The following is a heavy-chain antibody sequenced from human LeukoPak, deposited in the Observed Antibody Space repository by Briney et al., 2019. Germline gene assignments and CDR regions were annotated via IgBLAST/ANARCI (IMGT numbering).Heavy chain of an antibody. CDR3: ARVDSGRFYFDY. CDR1: GFTVSSNY. V-gene: IGHV3-66*01. CDR2: IYSGSRT. Sequence: GGSLRLSCAVSGFTVSSNYMSWARQAPGKGLEWVSIIYSGSRTDYADSVKGRFAISRDNSKDRLHLQMNSLRPEDTAVYYCARVDSGRFYFDYWGQGTLVTVSS. D-gene: IGHD6-19*01. J-gene: IGHJ4*02.